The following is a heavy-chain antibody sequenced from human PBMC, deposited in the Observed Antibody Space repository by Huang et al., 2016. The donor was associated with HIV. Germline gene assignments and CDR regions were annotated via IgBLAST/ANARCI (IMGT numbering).Heavy chain of an antibody. CDR1: GFSLSNYA. Sequence: QGQLVESGGGVVRPGRSLRLSCDALGFSLSNYAMHWVRQAPGKRLEWVTFISNDGTTTYYANSVKGRFTISRDNFKNTLYLQMNRLRGDDTAVYYCTREYTVAGAFDIWGQGTMVTVSS. D-gene: IGHD5-12*01. J-gene: IGHJ3*02. CDR3: TREYTVAGAFDI. CDR2: ISNDGTTT. V-gene: IGHV3-30-3*01.